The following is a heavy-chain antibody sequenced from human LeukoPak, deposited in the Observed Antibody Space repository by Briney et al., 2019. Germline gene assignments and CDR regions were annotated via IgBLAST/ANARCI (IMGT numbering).Heavy chain of an antibody. CDR3: AKRPRGNYLDPFDY. J-gene: IGHJ4*02. D-gene: IGHD3-10*01. CDR2: FSGSGGST. CDR1: WFTFSSYA. V-gene: IGHV3-23*01. Sequence: GGSLRLSCAAPWFTFSSYAMSWVRQAPGKGVEWVSGFSGSGGSTYYADSVKGRFTISRDNSKNRLYLQMNSLRAEDTAVYYCAKRPRGNYLDPFDYWGQGTLVTVSS.